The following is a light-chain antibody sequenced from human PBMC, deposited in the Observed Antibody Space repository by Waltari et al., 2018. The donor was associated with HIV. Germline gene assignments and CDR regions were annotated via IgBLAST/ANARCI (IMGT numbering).Light chain of an antibody. Sequence: SYELTQPPSVSVSPGQTARITCSGDALPKKYAYWYQQKSGQAPVLVIYEDSKRPSGIPVRFSGSSSGTMATLTIRGAQVEDEADYYCYSTDSSGNHGVFGTGTTVTVL. J-gene: IGLJ1*01. CDR3: YSTDSSGNHGV. V-gene: IGLV3-10*01. CDR2: EDS. CDR1: ALPKKY.